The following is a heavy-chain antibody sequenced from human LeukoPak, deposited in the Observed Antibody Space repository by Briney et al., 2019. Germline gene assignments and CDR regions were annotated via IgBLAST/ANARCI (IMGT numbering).Heavy chain of an antibody. CDR3: ARRIAVAGVDY. D-gene: IGHD6-19*01. CDR1: GGSISSSSYY. Sequence: SETLPLTCTVSGGSISSSSYYWGWIRQPPGKGLEWIGSIYYSGSTYYNPSLKSRVTISVDTSKNQFSLKLSSVTAADTAVYYCARRIAVAGVDYWGQGTLVTVSS. V-gene: IGHV4-39*01. J-gene: IGHJ4*02. CDR2: IYYSGST.